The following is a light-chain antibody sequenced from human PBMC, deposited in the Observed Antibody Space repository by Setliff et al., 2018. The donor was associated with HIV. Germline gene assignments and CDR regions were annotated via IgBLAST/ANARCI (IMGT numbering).Light chain of an antibody. J-gene: IGLJ1*01. V-gene: IGLV2-8*01. CDR1: SSDVGGYNF. Sequence: QSALTQPPSASGSPGQSVTISCTGTSSDVGGYNFVSWYQHHPGNAPKLMIYDVSKRPSGVHDRFSGSKSGHTASLTVYGLQAEDEADYYCSSYAGSSFYVFGTGPKVTVL. CDR3: SSYAGSSFYV. CDR2: DVS.